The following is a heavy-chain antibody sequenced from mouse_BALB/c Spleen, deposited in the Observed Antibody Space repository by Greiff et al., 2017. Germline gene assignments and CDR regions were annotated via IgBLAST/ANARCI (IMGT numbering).Heavy chain of an antibody. Sequence: EVHLVESGGGLVKPGGSLKLSCAASGFTFSRYAMSWVRQTPEKRLEWVATISSGGSYTYYPDSVKGRFTISRDNAKNTLYLQMSSLRSEDTAMYYCARPGYGYVDWYFDVWGAGTTVTVSS. V-gene: IGHV5-9-3*01. CDR3: ARPGYGYVDWYFDV. CDR1: GFTFSRYA. D-gene: IGHD1-2*01. CDR2: ISSGGSYT. J-gene: IGHJ1*01.